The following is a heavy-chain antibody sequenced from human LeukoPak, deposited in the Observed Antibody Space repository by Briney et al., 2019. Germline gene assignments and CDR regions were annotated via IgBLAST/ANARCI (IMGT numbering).Heavy chain of an antibody. CDR1: GFTFDDYG. D-gene: IGHD5-12*01. CDR3: ARFAIAPTMRAVDY. CDR2: IKRDGSEE. J-gene: IGHJ4*02. V-gene: IGHV3-7*01. Sequence: TGGSLRLSCEDSGFTFDDYGMSWVRQAPGKGLEWVANIKRDGSEEYYVDSVKGRFTISRDNAKNSLYLQMDSLRVEDTAVYFCARFAIAPTMRAVDYWGQGTLVTVSS.